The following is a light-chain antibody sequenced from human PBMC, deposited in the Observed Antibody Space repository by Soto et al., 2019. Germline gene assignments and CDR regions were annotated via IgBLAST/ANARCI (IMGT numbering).Light chain of an antibody. CDR1: QTISSY. CDR2: AAS. Sequence: DIQMTQSPSSLSASVGDRVTITCRASQTISSYLNWYQQKPGKAPKLLIYAASSLQSGVPSRFSGSGSGTDFTLTISSLQSEDFAVYYCQQYNNWPKMFGQGTKVDIK. CDR3: QQYNNWPKM. J-gene: IGKJ1*01. V-gene: IGKV1-39*01.